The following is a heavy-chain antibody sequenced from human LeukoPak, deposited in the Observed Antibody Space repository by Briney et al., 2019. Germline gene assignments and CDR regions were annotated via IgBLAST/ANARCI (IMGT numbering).Heavy chain of an antibody. J-gene: IGHJ4*02. CDR1: GGSISSSSYY. CDR2: IYYSGST. V-gene: IGHV4-39*07. CDR3: ARDSTEWWCSSTSCTIDY. Sequence: SETLSLTCTASGGSISSSSYYWGWIRQPPGKGLEWIGSIYYSGSTYYNPSLKSRVTISVDTSKNQFSLKLSSVTAADTAVYYCARDSTEWWCSSTSCTIDYWGQGTLVTVSS. D-gene: IGHD2-2*01.